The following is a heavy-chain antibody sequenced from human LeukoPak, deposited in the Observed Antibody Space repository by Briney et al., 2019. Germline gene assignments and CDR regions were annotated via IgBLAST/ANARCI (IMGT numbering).Heavy chain of an antibody. J-gene: IGHJ4*02. V-gene: IGHV4-39*02. Sequence: PSETLSLTCSVSGGSISSSSYYWGWIRQPPGKGLEWIGTIYYSGNTYYNPSLKSPVTISVDTSKNHFSLKLSSVTAADTAVYFCATLLSSSYYFDYWGQGTLVTVSS. CDR3: ATLLSSSYYFDY. D-gene: IGHD3-10*02. CDR1: GGSISSSSYY. CDR2: IYYSGNT.